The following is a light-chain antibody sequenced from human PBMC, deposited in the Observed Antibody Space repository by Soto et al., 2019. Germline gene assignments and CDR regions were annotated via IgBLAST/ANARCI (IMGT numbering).Light chain of an antibody. CDR1: QIVSSTY. V-gene: IGKV3-20*01. Sequence: EIVLTQSPGTLSLSPGERATLSCRASQIVSSTYLAWFQQKAGQAPRLLIYGASTRATGIPDRFSGSGSGTDFTLTISGLEPEDFAVYYCQQYDNWPWTFGQGTKVDIK. J-gene: IGKJ1*01. CDR2: GAS. CDR3: QQYDNWPWT.